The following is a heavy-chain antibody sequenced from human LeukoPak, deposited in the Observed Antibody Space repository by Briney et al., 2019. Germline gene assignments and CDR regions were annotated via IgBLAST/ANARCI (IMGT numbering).Heavy chain of an antibody. J-gene: IGHJ5*02. CDR3: ARGERGYSFRFDP. Sequence: PSETLSLTCAVSGGSISSGGYSWSWIRQPPGKGLEWIGYIYHSGSTYYNPSLKSRVTISVDRSKNQFSLKLSSVTAADTAVYYCARGERGYSFRFDPWGQGTLVTVSS. D-gene: IGHD5-18*01. CDR2: IYHSGST. CDR1: GGSISSGGYS. V-gene: IGHV4-30-2*01.